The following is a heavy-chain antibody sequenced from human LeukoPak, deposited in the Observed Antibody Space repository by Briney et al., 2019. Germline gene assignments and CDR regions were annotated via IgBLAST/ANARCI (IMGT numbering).Heavy chain of an antibody. Sequence: GGSLRLSCAASGFTFSSYEMNWVRQAPGKGLEWVSYISSSGSTIYYADSVKGRFTISRDNAKNSLYLQMNSLRAEDTAVYYCARWYSSSWYFDYWGQGTLVTVSS. J-gene: IGHJ4*02. CDR3: ARWYSSSWYFDY. D-gene: IGHD6-13*01. CDR1: GFTFSSYE. V-gene: IGHV3-48*03. CDR2: ISSSGSTI.